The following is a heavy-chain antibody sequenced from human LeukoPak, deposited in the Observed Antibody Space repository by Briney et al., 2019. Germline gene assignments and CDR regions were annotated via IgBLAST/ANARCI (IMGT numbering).Heavy chain of an antibody. CDR3: ARHPYYYDSSGSSGMDV. J-gene: IGHJ6*02. CDR2: IYPGDSDT. Sequence: GESLKISCKGSGYSFTSYRIGWVRQMPGKGLEWMGIIYPGDSDTRYSPSFQGQVTISADKSISTAYLQWSSLKASDTAMYYCARHPYYYDSSGSSGMDVWGQGTTVTVSS. CDR1: GYSFTSYR. D-gene: IGHD3-22*01. V-gene: IGHV5-51*01.